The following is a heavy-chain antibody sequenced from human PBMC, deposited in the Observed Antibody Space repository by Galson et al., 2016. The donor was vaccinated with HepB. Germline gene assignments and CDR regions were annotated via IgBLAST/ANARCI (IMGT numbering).Heavy chain of an antibody. V-gene: IGHV1-46*01. CDR3: AREDYYDRRGYMGGAFDL. CDR2: INPSGGT. Sequence: SVKVSCKASGHAFSTYYIHWVRQAPGQGLEWMGMINPSGGTRIAQKFQDRVTMTRDTSTSTVHMDLSSLRADDTAVFYCAREDYYDRRGYMGGAFDLWGQGTMVTVAS. J-gene: IGHJ3*01. CDR1: GHAFSTYY. D-gene: IGHD3-22*01.